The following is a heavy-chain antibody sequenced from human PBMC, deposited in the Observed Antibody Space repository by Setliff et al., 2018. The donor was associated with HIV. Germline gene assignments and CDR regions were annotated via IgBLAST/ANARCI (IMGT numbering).Heavy chain of an antibody. Sequence: PSETLSLTCAVSGGSFSGDFWTWIRQAPGKGLEWIGEIHHTGRTDYNPSLKGRVTISVDTSKNQFSLKLSSVTAADTAVYYCARDTEMVKEGTDYWGQGTLVTVSS. V-gene: IGHV4-34*01. CDR1: GGSFSGDF. J-gene: IGHJ4*02. CDR3: ARDTEMVKEGTDY. CDR2: IHHTGRT. D-gene: IGHD5-18*01.